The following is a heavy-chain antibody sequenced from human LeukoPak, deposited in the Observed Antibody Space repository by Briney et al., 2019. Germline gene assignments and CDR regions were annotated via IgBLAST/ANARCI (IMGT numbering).Heavy chain of an antibody. CDR1: GFTFSDYY. J-gene: IGHJ6*03. V-gene: IGHV3-11*04. CDR3: ARFGPAATEFTQYYYYYMDA. CDR2: ISSSGSTI. D-gene: IGHD2-2*01. Sequence: GGSLRLSCAASGFTFSDYYMSWIRQAPGKGLEWVSYISSSGSTIYYADSVKGRFTISRDNAKNSLYLQMNSLRAEDTAVYYCARFGPAATEFTQYYYYYMDAWGKGTTVTVSS.